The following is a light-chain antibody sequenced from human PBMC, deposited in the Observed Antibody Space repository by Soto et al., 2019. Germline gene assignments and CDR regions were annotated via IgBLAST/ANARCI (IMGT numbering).Light chain of an antibody. CDR2: WAS. CDR3: QQYESTPPT. Sequence: DVVMTQSPDSLAVSLGERATINCKSSQSVLYSSNNKNYLAWYQQRPGQPPKLLIYWASTRESGVPDRCSGSGSGTDFTLTITSLQDEDVAVYCCQQYESTPPTFGQGTKLEIK. J-gene: IGKJ2*01. V-gene: IGKV4-1*01. CDR1: QSVLYSSNNKNY.